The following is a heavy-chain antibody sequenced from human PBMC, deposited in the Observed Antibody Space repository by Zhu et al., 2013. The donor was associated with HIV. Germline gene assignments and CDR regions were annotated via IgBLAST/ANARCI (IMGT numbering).Heavy chain of an antibody. CDR2: ISAYNGNT. CDR1: GYTFTSYG. CDR3: ARDFIDRGYSGYAGTRYKFDY. V-gene: IGHV1-18*01. Sequence: QVQLVQSGAEVKKPGASVKVSCKASGYTFTSYGISWVRQAPGQGLEWMGWISAYNGNTNYAQKLQGRVTMTTDTSTSTAYMELRSLRSDDTAVYYCARDFIDRGYSGYAGTRYKFDYWGQGTLVTVSS. D-gene: IGHD5-12*01. J-gene: IGHJ4*02.